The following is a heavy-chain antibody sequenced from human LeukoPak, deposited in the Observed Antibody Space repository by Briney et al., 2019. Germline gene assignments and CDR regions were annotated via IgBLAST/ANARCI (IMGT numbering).Heavy chain of an antibody. V-gene: IGHV4-59*12. CDR3: ARDLCSGGSCVFDP. CDR2: IYYSGST. CDR1: GGSISSYY. J-gene: IGHJ5*02. Sequence: SETLSLTCTVSGGSISSYYWSWIRQPPGKGLEWIGYIYYSGSTNYNPSLKSRVTISVDTSKNQFSLKLSSVTAADTAVYYCARDLCSGGSCVFDPWGQGNLVTVSS. D-gene: IGHD2-15*01.